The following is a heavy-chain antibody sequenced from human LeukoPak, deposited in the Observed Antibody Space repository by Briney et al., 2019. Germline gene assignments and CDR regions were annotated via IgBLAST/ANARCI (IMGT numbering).Heavy chain of an antibody. CDR3: ARIVPGGWFDP. Sequence: PSETLSLTCTVSGGSISSHYWSWIRQPPGKGLEWIGYIYYSGSTNYNPSLKSRVTISVDTSKNQFSLKLSSVTAADTAVYYCARIVPGGWFDPWGQGTLVTVSS. CDR1: GGSISSHY. D-gene: IGHD2-2*01. CDR2: IYYSGST. V-gene: IGHV4-59*11. J-gene: IGHJ5*02.